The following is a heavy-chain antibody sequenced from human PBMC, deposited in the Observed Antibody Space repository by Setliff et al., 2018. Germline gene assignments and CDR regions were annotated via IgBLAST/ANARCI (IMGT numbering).Heavy chain of an antibody. Sequence: ASVKVSCKASGYIFTDYYMHWVRQAPGQELGWMGRINPNSGGTNYAQKFKGRVTMTRDTSTSTVYMELSSLRSEDTAVYYCARALDYLDYWGQGTLVTVSS. J-gene: IGHJ4*02. V-gene: IGHV1-2*06. CDR3: ARALDYLDY. CDR1: GYIFTDYY. CDR2: INPNSGGT.